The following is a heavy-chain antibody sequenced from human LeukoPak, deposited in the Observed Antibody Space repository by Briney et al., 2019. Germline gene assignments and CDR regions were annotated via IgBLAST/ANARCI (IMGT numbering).Heavy chain of an antibody. CDR2: ISAYNGNT. CDR3: ARTSSTRGRGLQS. J-gene: IGHJ5*02. Sequence: ASVTVSCKASGYTFTIYGISWVRQAPGQGLEWMGWISAYNGNTNYAQKLQGRVTMTTDTSTSTAYMELRSLRSDDTAVYYCARTSSTRGRGLQSWGQGTLVTVSS. CDR1: GYTFTIYG. D-gene: IGHD2-2*01. V-gene: IGHV1-18*01.